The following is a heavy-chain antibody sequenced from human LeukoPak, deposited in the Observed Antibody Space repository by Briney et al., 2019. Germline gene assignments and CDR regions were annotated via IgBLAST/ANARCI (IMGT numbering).Heavy chain of an antibody. CDR2: INPNSGVT. V-gene: IGHV1-2*02. CDR3: AREGYYYGSGTYYKGGDY. Sequence: GASVKVSCKASGYTFTEYSIHWVRQAPGQGLEWMGWINPNSGVTNYAQKFQGRATMTRDTSISTAYMELSRLRSDDTAVYYCAREGYYYGSGTYYKGGDYWGQGTLVTVSS. J-gene: IGHJ4*02. D-gene: IGHD3-10*01. CDR1: GYTFTEYS.